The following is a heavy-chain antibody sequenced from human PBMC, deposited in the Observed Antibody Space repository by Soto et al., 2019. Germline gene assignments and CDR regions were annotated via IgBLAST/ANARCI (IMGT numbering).Heavy chain of an antibody. CDR1: GGSISSYY. CDR3: AREIDSGYERGDAFDI. CDR2: IYYSGST. D-gene: IGHD5-12*01. Sequence: PSETLSLTCTVSGGSISSYYWSWIRQPPGKGLEWIGYIYYSGSTNYNPSLKSRVTISVDTSKNQFSLKLSSVTAADTAVYCCAREIDSGYERGDAFDIWGQGTMVTVS. V-gene: IGHV4-59*01. J-gene: IGHJ3*02.